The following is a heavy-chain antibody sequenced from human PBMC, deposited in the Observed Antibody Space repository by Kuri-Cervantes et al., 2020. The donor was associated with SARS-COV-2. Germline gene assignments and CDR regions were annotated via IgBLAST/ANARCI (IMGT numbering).Heavy chain of an antibody. D-gene: IGHD3-3*01. V-gene: IGHV4-38-2*02. J-gene: IGHJ3*02. CDR2: IYHSGST. CDR1: GGSFSGYY. Sequence: SETLSLTCAVYGGSFSGYYWGWIRQPPGKGLEWIGSIYHSGSTYYNPSLKSRVTISVDTSKNQFSLKLSSVTAADTAVYYCARDYDFWSGSGAFDIWGQGTMVTVSS. CDR3: ARDYDFWSGSGAFDI.